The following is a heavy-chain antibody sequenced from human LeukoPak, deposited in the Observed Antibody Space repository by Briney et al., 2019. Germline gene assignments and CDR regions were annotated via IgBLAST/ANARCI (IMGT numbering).Heavy chain of an antibody. CDR3: ARAFGRIAAAAMYYYYYYMDV. J-gene: IGHJ6*03. V-gene: IGHV1-2*02. CDR2: INPNSGGT. D-gene: IGHD6-13*01. CDR1: GYTFTGYY. Sequence: ASVKVSCKASGYTFTGYYMHWVRQAPGQGLEWMGWINPNSGGTNYAQKFQGRVTMTRDTSISTAYMELSRLRSNDTAVYYCARAFGRIAAAAMYYYYYYMDVWGKGTTVTISS.